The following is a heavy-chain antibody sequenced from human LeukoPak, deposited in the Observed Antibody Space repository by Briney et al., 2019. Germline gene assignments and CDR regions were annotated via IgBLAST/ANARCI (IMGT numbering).Heavy chain of an antibody. D-gene: IGHD5-18*01. CDR2: IRIKAYGGTT. CDR1: GFTFGDYA. J-gene: IGHJ4*02. Sequence: GGSLRLSCTTSGFTFGDYAMGWFRQAPGKGLEWVGFIRIKAYGGTTEYAASVKGRFTISRDDSKIIAYLQMNGLKTEDTAVYYCTRDRLGYNYGQRYPTFDYWGQGTLVTVSS. CDR3: TRDRLGYNYGQRYPTFDY. V-gene: IGHV3-49*03.